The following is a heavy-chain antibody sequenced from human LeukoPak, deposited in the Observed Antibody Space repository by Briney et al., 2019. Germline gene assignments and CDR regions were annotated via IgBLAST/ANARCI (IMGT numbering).Heavy chain of an antibody. D-gene: IGHD6-13*01. J-gene: IGHJ6*02. CDR3: ARLRPYSSSWYAYYGMDV. CDR2: IKPDGTQN. Sequence: PGGSLRLFYVASGFNYSSYWETGVRQSPGKGLEWVANIKPDGTQNYYVYCGKGRFTISRDNAKNSLFLQMNSLLADETAVYYCARLRPYSSSWYAYYGMDVWGQGTTVTVSS. V-gene: IGHV3-7*04. CDR1: GFNYSSYW.